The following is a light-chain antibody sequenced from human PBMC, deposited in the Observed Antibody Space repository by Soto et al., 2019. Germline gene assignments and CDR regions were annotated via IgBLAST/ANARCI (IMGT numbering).Light chain of an antibody. Sequence: EIVLTQSPATLSLSPGERATLSCRASQSVSSYLAWYQQKPGQAPRLLIYDASNRATGIPARFSGSGSGIDFTLTISSLEPEDFAVYYCQQYNNWPPITFGQGTRLEIK. CDR2: DAS. V-gene: IGKV3-11*01. CDR1: QSVSSY. CDR3: QQYNNWPPIT. J-gene: IGKJ5*01.